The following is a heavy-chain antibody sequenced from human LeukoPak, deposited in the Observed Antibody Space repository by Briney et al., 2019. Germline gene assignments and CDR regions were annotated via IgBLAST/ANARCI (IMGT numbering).Heavy chain of an antibody. Sequence: ASVKVSCKASGGTFSSYAISWVRQAPGQGLEWMGGIIPIFGTANYAQKFQGRVTITADESTSTAYMELSSPRSEDTAVYYCARVGGYSYYYGMDVWGQGTTVTVSS. V-gene: IGHV1-69*01. CDR3: ARVGGYSYYYGMDV. J-gene: IGHJ6*02. CDR1: GGTFSSYA. CDR2: IIPIFGTA. D-gene: IGHD5-12*01.